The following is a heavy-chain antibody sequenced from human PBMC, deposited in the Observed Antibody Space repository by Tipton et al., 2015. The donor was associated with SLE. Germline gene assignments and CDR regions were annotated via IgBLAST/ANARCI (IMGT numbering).Heavy chain of an antibody. Sequence: TLSLTCTVSGGSISSSSYYWGWIRQPPGKGLEWIGRIYYSGSTYYNPSLKSRVTISVDTSKNQFSRKLSSVTAADTAVYYCARLTVFGVVIIGNYYYYMDVWGKGTTVTVSS. CDR2: IYYSGST. V-gene: IGHV4-39*01. CDR3: ARLTVFGVVIIGNYYYYMDV. J-gene: IGHJ6*03. CDR1: GGSISSSSYY. D-gene: IGHD3-3*01.